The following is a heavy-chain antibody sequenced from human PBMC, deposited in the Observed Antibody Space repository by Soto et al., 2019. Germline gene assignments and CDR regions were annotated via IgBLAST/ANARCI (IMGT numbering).Heavy chain of an antibody. Sequence: ASVKVSCKASGYTFTGYYMHWVRQAPGQGLEWMGWINPNSGGTNYAQKFQDWVTMTRDTSISTAYMELSRLRSDDTAVYYCARGNRDYYYYYYMDVWGKGTTVTVSS. CDR3: ARGNRDYYYYYYMDV. CDR2: INPNSGGT. J-gene: IGHJ6*03. CDR1: GYTFTGYY. V-gene: IGHV1-2*04.